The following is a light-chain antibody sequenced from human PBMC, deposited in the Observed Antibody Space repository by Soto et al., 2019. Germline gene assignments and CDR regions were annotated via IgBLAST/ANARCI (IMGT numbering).Light chain of an antibody. V-gene: IGKV1-5*01. Sequence: DIQMTQSPSTLSASVGDRVTITCRASQNISNWLAWYQQKPGKAPKLLIYAASSLEGGVPSRFSGSGSRTEFTLTITSLQPDDFATYSCQQYGTYLYTFGQGTKVEIK. CDR1: QNISNW. J-gene: IGKJ2*01. CDR2: AAS. CDR3: QQYGTYLYT.